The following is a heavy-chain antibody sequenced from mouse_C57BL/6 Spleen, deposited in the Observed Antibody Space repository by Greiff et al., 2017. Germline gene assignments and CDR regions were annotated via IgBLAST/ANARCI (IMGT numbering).Heavy chain of an antibody. D-gene: IGHD4-1*01. Sequence: VQLQQSGPELVKPGASVKISCKASGYTFTDYYMNWVKQSHGKSLEWIGDINPNNGGTSYNQKFKGKATWTVDKSSSTAYMELRSLTSEDSAVYYWATGTYYFDYWGQGTTLTVSS. CDR1: GYTFTDYY. V-gene: IGHV1-26*01. CDR2: INPNNGGT. CDR3: ATGTYYFDY. J-gene: IGHJ2*01.